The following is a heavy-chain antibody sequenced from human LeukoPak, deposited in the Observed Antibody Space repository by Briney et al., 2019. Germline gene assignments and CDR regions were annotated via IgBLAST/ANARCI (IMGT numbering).Heavy chain of an antibody. CDR2: IFSNGDT. Sequence: GALRLSCAASGFTFSNAWMSWVRQAPGKGLEWVSLIFSNGDTHYADSVKGRFTISRDTSKNTVSLQMNSLRVEDTAMYYCTRDQMNYWGQGTLVTVSS. CDR1: GFTFSNAW. CDR3: TRDQMNY. V-gene: IGHV3-53*01. D-gene: IGHD5-24*01. J-gene: IGHJ4*02.